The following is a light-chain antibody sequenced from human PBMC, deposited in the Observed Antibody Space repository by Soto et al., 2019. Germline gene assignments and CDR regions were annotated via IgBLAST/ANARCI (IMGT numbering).Light chain of an antibody. CDR2: IAS. V-gene: IGKV3-20*01. J-gene: IGKJ1*01. CDR1: QSVSSSY. Sequence: EIVLTQSPGTLSLSPGEGATLSCRASQSVSSSYLAWYQQKPGQAPRLLIYIASTRAPGIPDRFSGSGSGTDFPLTISRLEPEDFAVYYCQQYGSSPWTFGQGTKVEIK. CDR3: QQYGSSPWT.